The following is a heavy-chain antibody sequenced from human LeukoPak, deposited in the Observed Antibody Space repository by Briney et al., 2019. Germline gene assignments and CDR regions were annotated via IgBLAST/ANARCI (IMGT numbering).Heavy chain of an antibody. V-gene: IGHV3-23*01. CDR2: ISGSGGST. CDR3: AKHAAVGDYFDS. D-gene: IGHD1-26*01. CDR1: GCTFSSYA. J-gene: IGHJ4*02. Sequence: GGSLRLSCAGSGCTFSSYAMSWVRQAPGKGLDWVSGISGSGGSTYYADSVKGRFTISRDNSKNTLYLQMSSLRAEETAVYYCAKHAAVGDYFDSWGQGTLVTVSS.